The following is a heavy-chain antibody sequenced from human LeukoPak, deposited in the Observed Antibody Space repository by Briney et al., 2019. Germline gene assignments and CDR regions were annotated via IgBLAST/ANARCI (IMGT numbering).Heavy chain of an antibody. V-gene: IGHV1-69*01. CDR2: IIPIFGTA. CDR3: ARHNRGYDLFER. Sequence: SVKVSCKASGGTFSSYAISWVRQAPGQGLEWMGGIIPIFGTANYAQKFQGRVTITADESTSTAYMELSSLRSEDTAVYYCARHNRGYDLFERWGQGTLVTVSS. CDR1: GGTFSSYA. J-gene: IGHJ4*02. D-gene: IGHD5-12*01.